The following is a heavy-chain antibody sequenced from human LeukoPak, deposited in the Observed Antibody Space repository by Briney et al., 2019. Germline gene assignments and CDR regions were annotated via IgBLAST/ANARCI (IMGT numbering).Heavy chain of an antibody. CDR1: EFTFSSYA. CDR2: ISYDGSNK. J-gene: IGHJ4*02. Sequence: GGSLRLSCAASEFTFSSYAMHWVRQAPGKGLEWVAVISYDGSNKYYADSVKGRFTISRDNSKNTLYLQMNSLRAEDTAVYYCARAPDGFDYWGQGTLVTVSS. V-gene: IGHV3-30-3*01. CDR3: ARAPDGFDY. D-gene: IGHD1-14*01.